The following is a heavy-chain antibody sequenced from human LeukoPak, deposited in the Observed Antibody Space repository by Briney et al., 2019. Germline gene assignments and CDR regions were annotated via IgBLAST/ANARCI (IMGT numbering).Heavy chain of an antibody. V-gene: IGHV1-2*02. J-gene: IGHJ4*02. CDR1: GYTLTGYY. CDR3: ARTLTGASPGY. CDR2: INPNSGDT. Sequence: ASVKVSCKASGYTLTGYYMHWVRQAPGQGLEWMGCINPNSGDTKYAQKFQGRVTMTRDTSMNTAYMELSRLRSDDTAMYYCARTLTGASPGYWGQGTLVTVSP. D-gene: IGHD1-20*01.